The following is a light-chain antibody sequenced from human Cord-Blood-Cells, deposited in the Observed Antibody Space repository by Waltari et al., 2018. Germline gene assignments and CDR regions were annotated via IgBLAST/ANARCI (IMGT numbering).Light chain of an antibody. J-gene: IGKJ2*01. V-gene: IGKV3-20*01. CDR3: QQYGSSPMYT. CDR1: QSVSSSY. CDR2: GAS. Sequence: EIVLTQSPAPLSLSPGERATLPCRASQSVSSSYLAWYQQKPGQAPRLLIYGASSRATGIPDRFSGSGSGTDFTLTISRLEPEDFAVYYCQQYGSSPMYTFGQGTKLEIK.